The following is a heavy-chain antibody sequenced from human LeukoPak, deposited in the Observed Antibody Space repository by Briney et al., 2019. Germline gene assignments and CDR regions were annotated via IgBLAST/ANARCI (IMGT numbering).Heavy chain of an antibody. V-gene: IGHV3-74*01. Sequence: PGGSLRLSCSASGFTFSTYWMVWVRQAPGKGLLWVSHIDSDGSRTGYADPVKGRFTISRDNSKNTLYLQMNSLRAEDTAVYYCARPNYYGSDLDYWGQGTLVTVSS. CDR2: IDSDGSRT. CDR3: ARPNYYGSDLDY. J-gene: IGHJ4*02. CDR1: GFTFSTYW. D-gene: IGHD3-10*01.